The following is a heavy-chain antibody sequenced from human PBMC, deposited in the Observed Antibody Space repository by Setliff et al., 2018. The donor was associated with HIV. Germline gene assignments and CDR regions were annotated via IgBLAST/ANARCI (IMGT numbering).Heavy chain of an antibody. D-gene: IGHD3-3*01. V-gene: IGHV1-8*02. Sequence: ASVKVSCKASGYTFTSYDINWVRQATGQGLEWMAWMNPNSGNTGYTQKFQGRVTMTEDTSTDTAYMELSSLRSEDTAMYYCAIVKPYYDFWSGSHIGGYFQHWGQGTLVTVSS. CDR2: MNPNSGNT. J-gene: IGHJ1*01. CDR3: AIVKPYYDFWSGSHIGGYFQH. CDR1: GYTFTSYD.